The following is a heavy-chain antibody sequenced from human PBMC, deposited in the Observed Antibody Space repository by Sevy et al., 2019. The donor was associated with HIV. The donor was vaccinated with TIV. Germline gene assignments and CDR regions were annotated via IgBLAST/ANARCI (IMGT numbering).Heavy chain of an antibody. V-gene: IGHV3-30-3*01. D-gene: IGHD2-8*01. CDR1: GFIFSSYA. Sequence: GGSLRLSCAASGFIFSSYAMHWVRQAPGKGLEWVAVISYDGSNKYYADSVKGRFTISRDNSKNTLYLQMNSLRAEDTAVYYCARYCTNNYYFDYWGQGTLVTVSS. J-gene: IGHJ4*02. CDR3: ARYCTNNYYFDY. CDR2: ISYDGSNK.